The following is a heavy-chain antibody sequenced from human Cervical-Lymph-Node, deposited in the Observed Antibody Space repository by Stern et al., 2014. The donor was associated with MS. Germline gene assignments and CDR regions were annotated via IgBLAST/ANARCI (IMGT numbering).Heavy chain of an antibody. D-gene: IGHD3-9*01. CDR3: ARGPTYYDILTGYYNQFPFDY. Sequence: VQLVQSGAEVKKPGASVKVSCKASGYTFTSYAMHWVRQAPGQRLEWMGWINAGNGNTKYSQKFQGRVTITRDTSASTAYMELSSLRSEDTAVYYCARGPTYYDILTGYYNQFPFDYWGQGTLVTVSS. V-gene: IGHV1-3*01. J-gene: IGHJ4*02. CDR2: INAGNGNT. CDR1: GYTFTSYA.